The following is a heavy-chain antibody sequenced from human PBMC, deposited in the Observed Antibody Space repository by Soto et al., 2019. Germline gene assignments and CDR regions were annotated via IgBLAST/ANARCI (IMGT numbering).Heavy chain of an antibody. CDR2: FYYSWST. J-gene: IGHJ6*01. V-gene: IGHV4-39*01. D-gene: IGHD3-16*01. CDR1: GGSISSSTYY. CDR3: AITLGGNYFGMDV. Sequence: SETLSLTCTVSGGSISSSTYYWGWIRQPPGKGLEWIGSFYYSWSTDYNTSLKSRVTISVDTSKNQFSLNRSSVTAADTGVYYCAITLGGNYFGMDVLGHGTSVTVSS.